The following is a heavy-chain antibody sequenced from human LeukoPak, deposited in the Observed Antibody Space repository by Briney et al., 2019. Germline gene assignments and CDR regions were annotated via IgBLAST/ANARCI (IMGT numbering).Heavy chain of an antibody. D-gene: IGHD3-10*01. V-gene: IGHV3-7*01. J-gene: IGHJ4*02. CDR2: IKQDGSEK. Sequence: PGGSLRLSCAASGFTVSSSYMSWVRQAPGKGLEWVANIKQDGSEKYYVDSVKGRFTISRDNAKNSLHLQMNSLRAEDTAVYYCARVGYYGSGSYYNYWGQGTLVTVSS. CDR3: ARVGYYGSGSYYNY. CDR1: GFTVSSSY.